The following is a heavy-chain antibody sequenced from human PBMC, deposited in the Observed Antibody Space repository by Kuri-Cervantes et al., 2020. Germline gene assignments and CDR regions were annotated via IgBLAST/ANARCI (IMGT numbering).Heavy chain of an antibody. CDR1: GFTFSDYY. J-gene: IGHJ5*02. CDR3: ARDRGYYGFFDP. CDR2: INHSGST. D-gene: IGHD3-10*01. Sequence: GSLRLSCAASGFTFSDYYMSWIRQPPGKGLEWIGEINHSGSTNYSPSLKSRVTISVDTSKNQFSLKLSSVTATDTAVYYCARDRGYYGFFDPWGQGTLITVSS. V-gene: IGHV4-34*01.